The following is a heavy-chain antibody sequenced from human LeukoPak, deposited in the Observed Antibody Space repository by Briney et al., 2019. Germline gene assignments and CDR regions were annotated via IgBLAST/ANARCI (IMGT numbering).Heavy chain of an antibody. J-gene: IGHJ4*02. CDR2: IYHSGST. Sequence: PSETLSLTCTVSGYSISSGYYWGWIRQPPGKGLEWIGSIYHSGSTYYNPSLKSRVTISVDTSKNQFSLKLSSVTAADTAVYYCARASSSSRFDYWGQGTLVTVSS. V-gene: IGHV4-38-2*02. CDR3: ARASSSSRFDY. D-gene: IGHD6-6*01. CDR1: GYSISSGYY.